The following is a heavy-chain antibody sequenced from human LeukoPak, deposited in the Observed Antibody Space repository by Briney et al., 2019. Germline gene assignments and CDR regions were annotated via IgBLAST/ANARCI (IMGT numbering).Heavy chain of an antibody. Sequence: SETLSVTCTVSGGSISSNYYWGWIRQPPGKGLEWIVSFFYSGSTYYNPSLKSRVTISVDTSKNQFSLRLTSVTAADTAVYYCARARGRYFDFLDYWGQGTLITVSS. D-gene: IGHD3-9*01. CDR1: GGSISSNYY. CDR2: FFYSGST. J-gene: IGHJ4*02. CDR3: ARARGRYFDFLDY. V-gene: IGHV4-39*02.